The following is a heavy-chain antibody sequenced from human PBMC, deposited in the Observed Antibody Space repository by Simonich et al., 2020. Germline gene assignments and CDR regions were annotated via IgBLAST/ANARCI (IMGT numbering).Heavy chain of an antibody. J-gene: IGHJ4*02. CDR3: ARASRGTWWYYYFDY. CDR2: FSAYKGNT. D-gene: IGHD2-15*01. Sequence: QVQLVQSGAEVKKPGASVKVSCKASGYTFTSYGISWVRQAPGQGLEWMGLFSAYKGNTNYAPKLQSRVTMTTATSTSTAYMELRLLRSDATAVYYCARASRGTWWYYYFDYWGQGTLVTVSS. V-gene: IGHV1-18*01. CDR1: GYTFTSYG.